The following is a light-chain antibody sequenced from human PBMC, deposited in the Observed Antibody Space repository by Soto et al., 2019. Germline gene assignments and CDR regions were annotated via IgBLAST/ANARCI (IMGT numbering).Light chain of an antibody. J-gene: IGKJ1*01. CDR1: QDVYTF. CDR3: QHYNKAPWT. V-gene: IGKV1-27*01. CDR2: DAS. Sequence: QMTQSPSSLSASVGDRVTITCRASQDVYTFLAWYRQRPGRAPELLIYDASTLQAGVPSRFSGDGCGTQFILTSSSLQPEDVATYYCQHYNKAPWTFGQGTKV.